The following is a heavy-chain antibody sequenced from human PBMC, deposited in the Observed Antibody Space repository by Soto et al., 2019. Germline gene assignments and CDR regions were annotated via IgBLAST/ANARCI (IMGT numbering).Heavy chain of an antibody. J-gene: IGHJ5*02. CDR3: ARDPRDCSSTSCYAEWFDP. V-gene: IGHV3-21*01. CDR1: GFTFSSYS. CDR2: ISSSNSYI. Sequence: GGSLRLSCAASGFTFSSYSMNWVRQAPGKGLEWVSSISSSNSYIYYADSVKGRFTISRDNAKNSMYLQMNSLRAEDTAVYYCARDPRDCSSTSCYAEWFDPWGQGTLVTVSS. D-gene: IGHD2-2*01.